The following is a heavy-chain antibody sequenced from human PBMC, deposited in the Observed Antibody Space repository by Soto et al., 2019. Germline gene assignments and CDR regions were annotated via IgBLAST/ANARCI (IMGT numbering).Heavy chain of an antibody. V-gene: IGHV3-74*01. CDR1: GFTFSSYW. D-gene: IGHD6-19*01. J-gene: IGHJ4*02. Sequence: EVQLVESGGGLVQPGGSLRLSCAASGFTFSSYWMHWVRQAPGKGLGWVSRINSDGSSTSYADSVKGRFTISRDNAKNTLYLQMNSLRSEATAVYYCDVAVAGPTAIGYWGQGTLVTVSS. CDR3: DVAVAGPTAIGY. CDR2: INSDGSST.